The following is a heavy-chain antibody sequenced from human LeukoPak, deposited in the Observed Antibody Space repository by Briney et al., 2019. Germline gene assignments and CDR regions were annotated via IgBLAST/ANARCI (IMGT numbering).Heavy chain of an antibody. J-gene: IGHJ4*02. V-gene: IGHV4-34*01. CDR2: INHSGST. D-gene: IGHD6-19*01. CDR3: ARGRRAVAATTGYYFDY. Sequence: SETLSLTCAAYGGSFSGYYWSWIRQPPGKGLEWIGEINHSGSTNYNPSLKSRVTISVDASKNQFSLKLSSVTAADTAVYYCARGRRAVAATTGYYFDYWGQGTLVTVSS. CDR1: GGSFSGYY.